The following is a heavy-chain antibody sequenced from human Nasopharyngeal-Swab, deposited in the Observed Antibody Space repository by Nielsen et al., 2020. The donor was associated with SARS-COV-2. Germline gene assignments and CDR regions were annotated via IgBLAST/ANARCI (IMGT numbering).Heavy chain of an antibody. V-gene: IGHV3-48*02. J-gene: IGHJ4*02. D-gene: IGHD6-19*01. CDR3: AREVAGMDH. CDR1: GFTFSSYS. CDR2: ISSSGSTI. Sequence: GGPLRLSCAASGFTFSSYSMDWVRQAPGKGLEWVSYISSSGSTIYYADSVKGRFTISRDNARNSLYLQMNSLRDEDTAVYYCAREVAGMDHWGQGTLVTVSS.